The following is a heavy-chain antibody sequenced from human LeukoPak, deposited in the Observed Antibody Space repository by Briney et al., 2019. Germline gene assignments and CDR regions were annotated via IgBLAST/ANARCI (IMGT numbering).Heavy chain of an antibody. CDR1: GGTFSSYA. J-gene: IGHJ4*02. V-gene: IGHV1-69*04. Sequence: SVTVSCKASGGTFSSYAISWVRQAPGQGLEWMGRIIPSLGIANYAQKFQGRVTITTDKATCTAYVELSMLRSEDTAVYYCARAGYCRSTSCIRFDYWGQGTLVTVSS. D-gene: IGHD2-2*01. CDR2: IIPSLGIA. CDR3: ARAGYCRSTSCIRFDY.